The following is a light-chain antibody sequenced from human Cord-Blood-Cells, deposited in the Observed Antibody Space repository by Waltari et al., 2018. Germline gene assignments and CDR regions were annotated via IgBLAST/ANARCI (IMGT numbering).Light chain of an antibody. CDR1: QGISNS. CDR3: QQYYSTRT. CDR2: AAS. Sequence: DIQMTQSPSSLSASVGERVPITCRASQGISNSLAWYQQKPGKAPKLLRYAASRLESGAPSRFSGSGSETDYTLTIRRLQAEDFATYYCQQYYSTRTFGQGTKVEIK. V-gene: IGKV1-NL1*01. J-gene: IGKJ1*01.